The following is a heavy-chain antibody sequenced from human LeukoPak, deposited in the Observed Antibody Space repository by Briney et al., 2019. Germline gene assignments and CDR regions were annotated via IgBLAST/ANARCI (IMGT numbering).Heavy chain of an antibody. J-gene: IGHJ4*02. CDR2: IIPIFGTA. Sequence: GASVKVSCKASGYTFTSYGISWVRQAPGQGLEWMGGIIPIFGTANYAQKFQGRVTITADESTSTAYMELSSLRSEDTAVYYCARELAAAGFDYWGQGTLVTVSS. CDR3: ARELAAAGFDY. CDR1: GYTFTSYG. D-gene: IGHD6-13*01. V-gene: IGHV1-69*13.